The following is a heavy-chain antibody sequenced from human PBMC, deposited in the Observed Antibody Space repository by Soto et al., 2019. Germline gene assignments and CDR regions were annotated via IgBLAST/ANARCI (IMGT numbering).Heavy chain of an antibody. CDR3: AKGTTVTTINWFDP. D-gene: IGHD4-17*01. Sequence: PVGSLRLSCAASGFTFSSYAMSWVRQAPGKGLEWVSAISGSGGSTYYADSVKGRFTISRDNSKNTLYLQMNSLRAEDTAVYYCAKGTTVTTINWFDPWGQGTLVTVSS. CDR2: ISGSGGST. V-gene: IGHV3-23*01. CDR1: GFTFSSYA. J-gene: IGHJ5*02.